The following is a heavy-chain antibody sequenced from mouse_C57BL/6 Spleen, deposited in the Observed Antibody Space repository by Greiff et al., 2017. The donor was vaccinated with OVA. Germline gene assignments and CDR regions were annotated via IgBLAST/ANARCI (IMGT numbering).Heavy chain of an antibody. CDR1: GYSITSGYY. CDR3: AADDGYFFAY. CDR2: ISYDGSN. Sequence: EVQLQESGPGLVKSSQSLSLTCSVTGYSITSGYYWNWIRQFPGNKLEWMCYISYDGSNNYNPSLKNRISITRDTSKNQFFLKLNSVTTEDTATYYCAADDGYFFAYWGQGTLVTVSA. D-gene: IGHD2-3*01. J-gene: IGHJ3*01. V-gene: IGHV3-6*01.